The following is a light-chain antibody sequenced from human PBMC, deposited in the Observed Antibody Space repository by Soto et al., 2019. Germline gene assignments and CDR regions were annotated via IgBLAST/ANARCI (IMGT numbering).Light chain of an antibody. CDR1: QSLTSSY. J-gene: IGKJ2*01. CDR2: SAS. Sequence: EIVLTQSPGTLSLSPGERVTLSCRASQSLTSSYLAWYQQKPGQAPRLLIYSASSRATGIPDRFSGSGSGTDFTLTISRLEPEDFAVYYCQHYESSPPSYTFGQGTKLEIK. V-gene: IGKV3-20*01. CDR3: QHYESSPPSYT.